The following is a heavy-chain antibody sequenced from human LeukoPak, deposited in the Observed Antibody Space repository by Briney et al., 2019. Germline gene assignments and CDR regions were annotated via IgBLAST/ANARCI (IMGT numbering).Heavy chain of an antibody. Sequence: GGTLRLSCAASGFTFSSYGMSWVRQAPGKGLEGVSAISGSGGSTYYADSVKGRFTISRDNSKNTLYPQMNSLRAEDTAVYYCAKGMVRGVIRYFDLWGRGTLVTVSS. CDR3: AKGMVRGVIRYFDL. V-gene: IGHV3-23*01. CDR1: GFTFSSYG. CDR2: ISGSGGST. D-gene: IGHD3-10*01. J-gene: IGHJ2*01.